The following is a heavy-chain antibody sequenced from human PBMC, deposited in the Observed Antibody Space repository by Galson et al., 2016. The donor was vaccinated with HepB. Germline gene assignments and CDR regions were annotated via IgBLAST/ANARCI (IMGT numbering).Heavy chain of an antibody. J-gene: IGHJ4*02. Sequence: CAISGDSVSSNTASWNWIRQSPSRGFEWLGRTYYRSKWINEYAVSVKSRITINSDTSENQFSLQLNSVTPEDTAVYYCTRDFDYWGQGTLVTVSS. CDR2: TYYRSKWIN. CDR3: TRDFDY. CDR1: GDSVSSNTAS. V-gene: IGHV6-1*01.